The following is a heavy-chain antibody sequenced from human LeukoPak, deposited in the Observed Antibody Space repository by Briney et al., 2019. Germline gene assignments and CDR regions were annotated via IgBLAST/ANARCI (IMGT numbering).Heavy chain of an antibody. V-gene: IGHV1-2*06. Sequence: ASVKVSCKASGYTFTGYHMHWVRQAPGQGLEWMGRINPNSGDTNYAQKFQGRVTMTRDTSISTAYMELSRLRSDDTAVYYCARGFTMVRGVIIGYWGQGTLVTVSS. J-gene: IGHJ4*02. D-gene: IGHD3-10*01. CDR1: GYTFTGYH. CDR2: INPNSGDT. CDR3: ARGFTMVRGVIIGY.